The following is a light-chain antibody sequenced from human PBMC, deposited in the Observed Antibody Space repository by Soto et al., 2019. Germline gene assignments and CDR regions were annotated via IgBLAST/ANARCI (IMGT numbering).Light chain of an antibody. CDR3: QVWDSGSDHRV. J-gene: IGLJ3*02. CDR2: YDS. V-gene: IGLV3-21*04. CDR1: NIGRKS. Sequence: SYELTQTPSVSVAPGKTARIPCGGNNIGRKSVHWFQQRPGQAPVLVIYYDSDRPSGIPERFSGSNSGNTATLTIGRVEAGDEADYYCQVWDSGSDHRVFGGGTKLTVL.